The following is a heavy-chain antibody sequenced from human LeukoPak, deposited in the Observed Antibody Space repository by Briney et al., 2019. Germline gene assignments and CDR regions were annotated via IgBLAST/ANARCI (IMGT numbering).Heavy chain of an antibody. CDR2: IIPILGIA. J-gene: IGHJ4*02. V-gene: IGHV1-69*04. Sequence: SVKVSCKASGGTFSSYAISWVRQAPGQGLEWMGRIIPILGIANYAQKFQGRVTMTEDTSTDTAYMELSSLRSEDTAVYYCAREGGIAAAGTVNFDYWGQGTLVTVSS. CDR1: GGTFSSYA. CDR3: AREGGIAAAGTVNFDY. D-gene: IGHD6-13*01.